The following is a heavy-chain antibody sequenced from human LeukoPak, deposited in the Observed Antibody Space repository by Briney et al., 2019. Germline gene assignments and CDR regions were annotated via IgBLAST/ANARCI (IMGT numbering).Heavy chain of an antibody. CDR3: ARTGDPRGYSSY. CDR2: IIPILGIA. D-gene: IGHD5-18*01. Sequence: ASVKVSCKASGYTFTSYDINWVRQATGQGLEWMGRIIPILGIANYAQKFQGRVTITADKSTSTAYMELSSLRSEDTAVYYCARTGDPRGYSSYWGQGTLVTVSS. J-gene: IGHJ4*02. CDR1: GYTFTSYD. V-gene: IGHV1-69*04.